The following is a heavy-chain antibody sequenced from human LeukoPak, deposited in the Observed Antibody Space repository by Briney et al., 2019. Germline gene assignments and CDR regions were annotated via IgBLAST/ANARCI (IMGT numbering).Heavy chain of an antibody. CDR3: TTMGLWFGELPGH. D-gene: IGHD3-10*01. V-gene: IGHV3-15*01. CDR1: GFTFSNAW. Sequence: GGSLRLSCAASGFTFSNAWMNWVRQAPGKGLEWAGRIKSKTDGGTTDYAAPVKGRFTISRDDSKNTLYLQMNSLKTEDTAVYYCTTMGLWFGELPGHWGQGTLVTVSS. CDR2: IKSKTDGGTT. J-gene: IGHJ4*02.